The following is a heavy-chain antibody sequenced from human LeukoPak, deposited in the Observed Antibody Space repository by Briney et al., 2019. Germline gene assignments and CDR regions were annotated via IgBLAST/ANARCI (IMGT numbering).Heavy chain of an antibody. CDR2: IYYSGST. D-gene: IGHD3-10*01. CDR1: GGSISSYY. J-gene: IGHJ4*02. CDR3: ARAQLTYYYGSGILDY. Sequence: SETLSLTCTVPGGSISSYYWSWIRQPPGKGLEWIGYIYYSGSTNYNPSLKSRVTISVDTSKNQFSLKLSSVTAADTAVYYCARAQLTYYYGSGILDYWGQGTLVTVSS. V-gene: IGHV4-59*01.